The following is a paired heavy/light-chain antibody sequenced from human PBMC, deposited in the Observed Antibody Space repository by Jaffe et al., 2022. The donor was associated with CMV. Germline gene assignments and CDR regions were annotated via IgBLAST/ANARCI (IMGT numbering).Heavy chain of an antibody. J-gene: IGHJ6*02. CDR2: ISEGGGST. CDR3: ANRGRFGELPDRYHGMDV. V-gene: IGHV3-23*01. Sequence: EVQLLEAGGGLVQPGGSLRLSCAASGLTFNTFAMSWVRQAPGKGLEWVTAISEGGGSTYYADSVKGRFTISRDNSKSTLYLEMNSLRAEDTAVYYCANRGRFGELPDRYHGMDVWGQGTTVTVSS. CDR1: GLTFNTFA. D-gene: IGHD3-16*01.
Light chain of an antibody. J-gene: IGLJ2*01. V-gene: IGLV2-23*02. Sequence: QSALTQPASVSGSPGQSITISCTGTGSDVGGYNFVSWYQQHPGKAPKLVIYEVNKRSSGISNRFSGSKSDNTASLTISGLQADDEADYYCCSYAGTNVFFGGGTKLTVL. CDR1: GSDVGGYNF. CDR2: EVN. CDR3: CSYAGTNVF.